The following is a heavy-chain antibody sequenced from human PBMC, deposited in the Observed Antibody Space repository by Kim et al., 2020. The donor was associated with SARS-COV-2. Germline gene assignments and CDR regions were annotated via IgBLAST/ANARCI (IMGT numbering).Heavy chain of an antibody. Sequence: GGSLRLSCAASGFTFSSYGMHWVRQAPGKGLEWVAVIWYDGSNKYYADSVKGRFTISRDNSKNTLYLQMNSLRAEDTAVYYCARESRRHIYCSGGSCSPNLDYWGQGTLVTVSS. CDR2: IWYDGSNK. J-gene: IGHJ4*02. CDR3: ARESRRHIYCSGGSCSPNLDY. V-gene: IGHV3-33*01. CDR1: GFTFSSYG. D-gene: IGHD2-15*01.